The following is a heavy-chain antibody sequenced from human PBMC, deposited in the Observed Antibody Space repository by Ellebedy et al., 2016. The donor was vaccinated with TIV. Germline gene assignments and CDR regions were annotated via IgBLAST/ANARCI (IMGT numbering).Heavy chain of an antibody. CDR3: AKGVGVGWFYYGLDV. CDR2: ISGSGGSA. Sequence: GESLKISCAASGITLNTYAVNWVRQAPGKGLVWVSAISGSGGSAAYTDSVKGRFNISRDNSKNTIYLQMNHLRAEDTAVYYCAKGVGVGWFYYGLDVWGQGTTVTVSS. D-gene: IGHD1-26*01. V-gene: IGHV3-23*01. CDR1: GITLNTYA. J-gene: IGHJ6*02.